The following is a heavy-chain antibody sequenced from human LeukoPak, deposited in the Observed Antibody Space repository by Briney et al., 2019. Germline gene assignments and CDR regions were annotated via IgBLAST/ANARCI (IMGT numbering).Heavy chain of an antibody. J-gene: IGHJ4*02. CDR3: ARAYCSSTSCAPDY. V-gene: IGHV4-34*01. Sequence: XIXQXXXXGLEWXGEINHSGSTNYNPSLKSRVTISVDTSKDQFSLKLSSVTAADTAVYYCARAYCSSTSCAPDYWGQGTLVTVSS. D-gene: IGHD2-2*01. CDR2: INHSGST.